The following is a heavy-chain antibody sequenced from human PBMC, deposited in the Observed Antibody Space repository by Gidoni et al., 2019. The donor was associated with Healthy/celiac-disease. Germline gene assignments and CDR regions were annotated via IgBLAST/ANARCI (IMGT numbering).Heavy chain of an antibody. Sequence: QVQLVQSGAEVKKPGASVKVSCKASGYTFTGYYMHWVRQAPGQGLEWMGWINPNSGGTNYAQKFQGWVTMTRDTSISTAYMELSRLRSDDTAVYYCARVGMYSSSSTNYTFDPWGQGTLVTVSS. CDR3: ARVGMYSSSSTNYTFDP. CDR2: INPNSGGT. J-gene: IGHJ5*02. V-gene: IGHV1-2*04. CDR1: GYTFTGYY. D-gene: IGHD6-6*01.